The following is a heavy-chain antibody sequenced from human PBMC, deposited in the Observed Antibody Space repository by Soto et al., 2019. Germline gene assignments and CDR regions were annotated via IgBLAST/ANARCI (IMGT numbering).Heavy chain of an antibody. CDR1: GYTFTSYG. Sequence: ASVQVSCKASGYTFTSYGISWVRQAPGPGLEWVGWISAYNGNKQYAQKLQGRVTMTTDTSTGTAYMELRSLRSDDTSVYYCARDAPYCTNSPGCLFDPWGQGSLVTVSS. CDR2: ISAYNGNK. D-gene: IGHD2-8*01. CDR3: ARDAPYCTNSPGCLFDP. V-gene: IGHV1-18*01. J-gene: IGHJ5*02.